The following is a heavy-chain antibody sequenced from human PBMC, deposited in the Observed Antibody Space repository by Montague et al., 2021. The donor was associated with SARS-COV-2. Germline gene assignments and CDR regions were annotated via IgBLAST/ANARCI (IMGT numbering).Heavy chain of an antibody. CDR1: GGSVSSGDYS. V-gene: IGHV4-61*08. Sequence: SETLSLTCVVSGGSVSSGDYSWSWIRQPPGKGLEWIGYIYYSGSTNYNPSLKSRVTISVDTSKNQFSLKLSSVTAADTAVYYCARGSGWMGNAFDIWGRGTMVTVSS. J-gene: IGHJ3*02. CDR3: ARGSGWMGNAFDI. D-gene: IGHD6-19*01. CDR2: IYYSGST.